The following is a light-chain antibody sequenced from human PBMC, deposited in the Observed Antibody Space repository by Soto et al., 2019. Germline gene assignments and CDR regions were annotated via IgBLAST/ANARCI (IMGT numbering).Light chain of an antibody. CDR1: SSNIGSGT. Sequence: QSVLTQPPSASGTPGQRVTISCSGSSSNIGSGTVNWYQQLPGTAPKLLIYNNDQWASGVPDRFSGSKSGTSASLAISGLQSEDEADYSCASWDVSLNGLYVFGTGTKLTVL. J-gene: IGLJ1*01. CDR3: ASWDVSLNGLYV. V-gene: IGLV1-44*01. CDR2: NND.